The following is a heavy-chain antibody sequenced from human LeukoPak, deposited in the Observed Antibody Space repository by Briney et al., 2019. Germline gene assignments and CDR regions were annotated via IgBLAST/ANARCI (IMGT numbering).Heavy chain of an antibody. CDR2: INHSGST. V-gene: IGHV4-34*01. J-gene: IGHJ4*02. Sequence: SETLSLTCAVYGGSFSGYYWNWIRQPPGKGLEWIAEINHSGSTNYNPSLKSGVTISVDTSKNQFSLKLSSVTAADTAVYYCATLLWEETQIAAAGTVEDYWGQGTLVTVSS. CDR3: ATLLWEETQIAAAGTVEDY. CDR1: GGSFSGYY. D-gene: IGHD6-13*01.